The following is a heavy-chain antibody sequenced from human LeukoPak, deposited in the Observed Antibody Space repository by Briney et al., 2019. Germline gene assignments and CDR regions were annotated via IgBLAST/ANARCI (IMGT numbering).Heavy chain of an antibody. V-gene: IGHV4-31*03. CDR1: GGSINSGAYY. J-gene: IGHJ4*02. Sequence: SETLSLTCTVSGGSINSGAYYWSWIRQHPGKGLEWIGYIYYSGSTYYNPSLKSRVTISVDTSKNQFSLNLSSVTAADTAVYYCARAVAYSGYDHRTTKGKNYFDYWGQGTLVTVSS. CDR2: IYYSGST. D-gene: IGHD5-12*01. CDR3: ARAVAYSGYDHRTTKGKNYFDY.